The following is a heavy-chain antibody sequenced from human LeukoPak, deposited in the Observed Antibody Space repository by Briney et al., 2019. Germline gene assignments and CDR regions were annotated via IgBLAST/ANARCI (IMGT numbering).Heavy chain of an antibody. CDR1: GGSFSGYY. CDR3: ARNTYYDILAGYYIDY. J-gene: IGHJ4*02. Sequence: PSETLSLTCAVYGGSFSGYYWSWLRQPPGKGLEWIGEINHSGSTNYNPSLKSRVTISVDTSKNQFSLKLSSVTAADTAVYYCARNTYYDILAGYYIDYWGQGTLVTVSS. CDR2: INHSGST. V-gene: IGHV4-34*01. D-gene: IGHD3-9*01.